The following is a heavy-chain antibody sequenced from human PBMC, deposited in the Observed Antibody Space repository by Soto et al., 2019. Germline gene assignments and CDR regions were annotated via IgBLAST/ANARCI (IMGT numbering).Heavy chain of an antibody. CDR3: ARCTYGSCYRSRLDY. Sequence: PGGSLRLSCAASGFTFSSYGMHWVRQAPGKGLEWVAVIWYDGSNKYYADSVKGRFTISRDNSKNTLYLQMNSLRAEDTAVYYCARCTYGSCYRSRLDYWGQGTLVTVSS. J-gene: IGHJ4*02. CDR2: IWYDGSNK. V-gene: IGHV3-33*01. CDR1: GFTFSSYG. D-gene: IGHD2-15*01.